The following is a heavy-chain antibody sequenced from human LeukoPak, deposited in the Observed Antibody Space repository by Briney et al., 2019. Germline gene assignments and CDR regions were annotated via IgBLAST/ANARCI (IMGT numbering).Heavy chain of an antibody. J-gene: IGHJ4*02. D-gene: IGHD1-26*01. CDR1: GGTFSSYA. CDR2: IIPIFGTA. CDR3: ARDNLLGLFDY. V-gene: IGHV1-69*13. Sequence: SVKVSCKASGGTFSSYAISWVRQAPGQGLEWMGGIIPIFGTANYAQKFQGRVTITADESASSAYLELSRLRSDDTAVYYCARDNLLGLFDYWGQGTLVTVSS.